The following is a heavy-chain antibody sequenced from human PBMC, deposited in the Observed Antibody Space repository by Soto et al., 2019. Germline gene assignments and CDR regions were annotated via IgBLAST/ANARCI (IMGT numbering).Heavy chain of an antibody. CDR1: GGSFSGYY. J-gene: IGHJ6*02. Sequence: SETLSLTCAVYGGSFSGYYWSWIRQPPGKGLEWIGEINHSGSTNYNPSLKSRVTISVDTSKNQFSLKLSSVTAADTAVYYCARGWIAARPDMYYYYGMDVWGQGTTVTVSS. V-gene: IGHV4-34*01. CDR3: ARGWIAARPDMYYYYGMDV. CDR2: INHSGST. D-gene: IGHD6-6*01.